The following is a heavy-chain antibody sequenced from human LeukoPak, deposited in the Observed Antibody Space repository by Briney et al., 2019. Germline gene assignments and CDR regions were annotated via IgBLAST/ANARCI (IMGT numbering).Heavy chain of an antibody. CDR3: ARDGVYYYDSSGHRNYYGMDV. V-gene: IGHV3-11*01. J-gene: IGHJ6*02. D-gene: IGHD3-22*01. Sequence: GGSLRLSCAASGFTFSDYYMSWIRQAPGKGLEWVSYISSSGSTIYYADSVKGRFTISRDNAKNSLYLQMNSLRAEDTAVYYCARDGVYYYDSSGHRNYYGMDVWGQGTTVTVSS. CDR1: GFTFSDYY. CDR2: ISSSGSTI.